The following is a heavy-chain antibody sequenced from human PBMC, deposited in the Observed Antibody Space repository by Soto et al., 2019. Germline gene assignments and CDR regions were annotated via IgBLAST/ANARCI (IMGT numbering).Heavy chain of an antibody. J-gene: IGHJ4*02. CDR2: INPSGGST. Sequence: QVQLVQSGAEVKKPGASVKVSCKASGYTFTSYYMHWVRQAPGQGLEWMGIINPSGGSTSYAQKFQGRVTMTRDTSTSTVYMELSSLRSEDTAVHYCARDWDVWGWWLRGLGYWGQGTLVTVSS. V-gene: IGHV1-46*01. D-gene: IGHD2-15*01. CDR1: GYTFTSYY. CDR3: ARDWDVWGWWLRGLGY.